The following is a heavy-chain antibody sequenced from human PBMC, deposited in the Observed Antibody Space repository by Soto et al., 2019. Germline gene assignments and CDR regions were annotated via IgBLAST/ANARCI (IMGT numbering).Heavy chain of an antibody. CDR2: ISSSDSTI. D-gene: IGHD2-2*01. Sequence: PGGSLRLSCAASGFTFSSYEMNWVRQAPGKGLEWVSYISSSDSTIYYADSVKGRFTISRDNSKNSLYLQLNSLRAEDTAVYYCARERRRDIVVVPAAIPPGHYYYGMDVWGQGTTVTVSS. V-gene: IGHV3-48*03. CDR3: ARERRRDIVVVPAAIPPGHYYYGMDV. J-gene: IGHJ6*02. CDR1: GFTFSSYE.